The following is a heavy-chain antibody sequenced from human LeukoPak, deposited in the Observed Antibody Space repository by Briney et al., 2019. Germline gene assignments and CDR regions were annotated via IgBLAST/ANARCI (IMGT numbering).Heavy chain of an antibody. CDR1: GFTLSSYS. V-gene: IGHV3-21*04. D-gene: IGHD3-16*01. CDR3: ARVRYRLAETYIDY. CDR2: ISSSSSYI. Sequence: PGGSLRLSCAASGFTLSSYSMNWVRQTPGKGLEWVSSISSSSSYIYYADSVKGRFTISRDNAKKLLYLQMNSLRSDDTAVYYCARVRYRLAETYIDYWGQGTLVTVSS. J-gene: IGHJ4*02.